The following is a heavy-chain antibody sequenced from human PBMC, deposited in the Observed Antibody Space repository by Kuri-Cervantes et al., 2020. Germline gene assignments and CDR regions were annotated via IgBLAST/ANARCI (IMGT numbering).Heavy chain of an antibody. CDR1: GGTFSSYA. D-gene: IGHD3-10*01. J-gene: IGHJ5*02. CDR3: ARQFYGSGPFDP. CDR2: ISAYNGNT. V-gene: IGHV1-18*01. Sequence: ASVKVSCKASGGTFSSYAISWVRQAPGQGLGWMGWISAYNGNTNYAQKLQGRVTMTTDTSTSTAYMELRSLRSDDTAVYYCARQFYGSGPFDPWGQGTLVTVSS.